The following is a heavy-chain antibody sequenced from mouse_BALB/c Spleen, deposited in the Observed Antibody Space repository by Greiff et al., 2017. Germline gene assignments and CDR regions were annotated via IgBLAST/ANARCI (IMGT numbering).Heavy chain of an antibody. V-gene: IGHV5-6*01. CDR3: ARRGRNYYAMDY. J-gene: IGHJ4*01. CDR1: GFTFSSYG. Sequence: EVMLVESGGDLVKPGGSLKLSCAASGFTFSSYGMSWVRQTPDKRLEWVATISSGGSYTYYPDSVKGRFTISRDNAKNTLYLQMSSLKSEDTAMYYCARRGRNYYAMDYWGQGTSVTVSS. CDR2: ISSGGSYT.